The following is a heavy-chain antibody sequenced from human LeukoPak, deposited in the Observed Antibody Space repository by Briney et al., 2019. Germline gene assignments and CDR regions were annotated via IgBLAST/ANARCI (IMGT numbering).Heavy chain of an antibody. CDR2: ISSSSTYI. J-gene: IGHJ4*02. D-gene: IGHD1-26*01. CDR1: GFTFSNYA. CDR3: ARDQRGGTYSDY. Sequence: GGSLRLSCAASGFTFSNYAMTWVRQAPGKGLEFVSSISSSSTYIYYADSVKGRFTISRDDAKNSLYLQMTNLRAEDTALYYCARDQRGGTYSDYWGQGTLVTVSS. V-gene: IGHV3-21*01.